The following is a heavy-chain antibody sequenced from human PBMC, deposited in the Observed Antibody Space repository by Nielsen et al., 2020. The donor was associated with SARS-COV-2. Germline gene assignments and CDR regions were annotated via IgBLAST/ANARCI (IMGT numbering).Heavy chain of an antibody. CDR3: AKLLDQAYYYDSSGYQWDY. CDR2: ISGSGGST. J-gene: IGHJ4*02. CDR1: GFTFSSYA. Sequence: GESLKISCAASGFTFSSYAMSWVRQAPGKGLEWVSAISGSGGSTYYADSVKGRFTISRDNSKNTPYLQMNSLRAEDTAVYYCAKLLDQAYYYDSSGYQWDYWGQGTLVTVSS. V-gene: IGHV3-23*01. D-gene: IGHD3-22*01.